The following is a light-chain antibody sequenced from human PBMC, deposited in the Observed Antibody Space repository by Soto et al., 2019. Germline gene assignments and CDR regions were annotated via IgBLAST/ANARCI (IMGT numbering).Light chain of an antibody. V-gene: IGKV3-15*01. CDR2: RAS. J-gene: IGKJ1*01. CDR3: QQYHNFRT. Sequence: EIVMTQSPATLSVSPGERATLSCTASHYVYSNVAWFQQRPGQAPRLLIYRASTRATGTPARFSGSGSGTEFTLTIPSLQSEAFALYYCQQYHNFRTFGQGTKLAIK. CDR1: HYVYSN.